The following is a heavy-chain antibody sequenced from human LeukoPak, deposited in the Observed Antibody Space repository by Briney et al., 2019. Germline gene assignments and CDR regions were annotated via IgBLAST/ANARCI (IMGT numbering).Heavy chain of an antibody. CDR1: GFTFSSNY. Sequence: GGSLRLSCAASGFTFSSNYMSWVRQAPGKGLEWVSVIYSGGSTYYADSVKGRFTISRDNSKNTLYLQMNSLRAEDTAVYYCARGRYSYGYHVYFDYWGQGTLVTVSS. CDR2: IYSGGST. J-gene: IGHJ4*02. V-gene: IGHV3-66*01. D-gene: IGHD5-18*01. CDR3: ARGRYSYGYHVYFDY.